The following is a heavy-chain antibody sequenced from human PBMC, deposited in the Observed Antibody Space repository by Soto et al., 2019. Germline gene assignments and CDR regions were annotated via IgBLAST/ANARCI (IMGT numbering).Heavy chain of an antibody. CDR3: AADVIAVAGDFDY. CDR1: GFTFSNSA. J-gene: IGHJ4*02. V-gene: IGHV1-58*01. CDR2: IVVGSGHP. D-gene: IGHD6-19*01. Sequence: ASVKVSCKASGFTFSNSAVQWVRQPRGQRLEWMGWIVVGSGHPNLAQKFQDRVTLTRDMSTGTAYMELSSLRSEGTAVYYCAADVIAVAGDFDYWGQGTQVTVSS.